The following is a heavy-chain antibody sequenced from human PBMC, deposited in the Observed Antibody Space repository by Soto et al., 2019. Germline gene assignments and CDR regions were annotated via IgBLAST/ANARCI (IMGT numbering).Heavy chain of an antibody. D-gene: IGHD6-13*01. V-gene: IGHV1-69*13. Sequence: SVKVSCKASGGTFSSYAISWVRQAPGQGLEWMGGIIPIFGTANYAQKFQGRVTITADESTSTAYMELSSLRSEDTAGYYCARDLVAAAGTFDYWGQGTQVTVSS. CDR3: ARDLVAAAGTFDY. CDR1: GGTFSSYA. CDR2: IIPIFGTA. J-gene: IGHJ4*02.